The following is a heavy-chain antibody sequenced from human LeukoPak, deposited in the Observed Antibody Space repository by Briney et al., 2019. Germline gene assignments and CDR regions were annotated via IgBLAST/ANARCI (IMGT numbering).Heavy chain of an antibody. V-gene: IGHV5-51*01. CDR1: GYTFTGDW. J-gene: IGHJ6*03. CDR2: IYPGDSDT. CDR3: ARPALYCSSTVCPPYMDV. Sequence: GESLKTSCKASGYTFTGDWIGWLRQMPGKGLEWMGIIYPGDSDTKYNAPFQGQVTISADKSISTAYLQWGSLKASDTATYYCARPALYCSSTVCPPYMDVWGKGTTVTVSS. D-gene: IGHD2-2*01.